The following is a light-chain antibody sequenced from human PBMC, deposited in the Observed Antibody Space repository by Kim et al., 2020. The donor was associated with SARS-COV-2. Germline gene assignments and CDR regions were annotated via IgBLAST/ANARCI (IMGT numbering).Light chain of an antibody. V-gene: IGKV4-1*01. CDR3: QQYYSTPWT. Sequence: DIVMTQSPDSLAVSPGERATINCKTSQSVLYSSSNKNYLAWYQQKPGQPPKLLFYWASTRESGVFDRFSGSGSGTDFTLTISSLQAEDVAVYYCQQYYSTPWTFGQGTKVDIK. CDR2: WAS. J-gene: IGKJ1*01. CDR1: QSVLYSSSNKNY.